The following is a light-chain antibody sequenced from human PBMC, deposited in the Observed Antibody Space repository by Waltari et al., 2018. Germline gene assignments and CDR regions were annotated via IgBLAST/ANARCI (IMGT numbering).Light chain of an antibody. Sequence: TVLTQSPGTLSLSPGERATLSCRASQSLGGNYLVWYQQKPGQPPRLLIYDASNRATGITARFSGSGSGTDFTLTITRLEPEDFAVYYCYHHDYSLTFGGGTKVEI. CDR3: YHHDYSLT. CDR1: QSLGGNY. CDR2: DAS. J-gene: IGKJ4*01. V-gene: IGKV3-20*01.